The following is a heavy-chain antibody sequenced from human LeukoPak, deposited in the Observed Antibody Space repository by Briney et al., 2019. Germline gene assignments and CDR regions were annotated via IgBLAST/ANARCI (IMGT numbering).Heavy chain of an antibody. D-gene: IGHD3-3*01. J-gene: IGHJ5*02. CDR2: ISAYNGNT. CDR1: GYTFTSYG. V-gene: IGHV1-18*01. CDR3: ARDYFDFWSGYYSGGTNWFDP. Sequence: GASVKVSCKASGYTFTSYGISWVRQAPGPGLEWMGWISAYNGNTNYAQKLQGRVTMTTDTSTSTAYMELRSLRSDDTAVYYCARDYFDFWSGYYSGGTNWFDPWGQGTLVTVSS.